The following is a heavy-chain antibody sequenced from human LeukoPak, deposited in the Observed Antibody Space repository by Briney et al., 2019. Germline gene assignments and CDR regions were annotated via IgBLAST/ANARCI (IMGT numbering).Heavy chain of an antibody. CDR1: GFTFSSYA. CDR3: ARGGVTGYYDSSGYYPYDY. CDR2: ISYDGSNK. D-gene: IGHD3-22*01. V-gene: IGHV3-30*04. Sequence: PGGSLRLSCAASGFTFSSYAMHWVRQAPGKGLEWVAVISYDGSNKYYADSVKGRFTISRDNSKNTLYLQMNSLRAEDTAVYYCARGGVTGYYDSSGYYPYDYWGQGTLVTVSS. J-gene: IGHJ4*02.